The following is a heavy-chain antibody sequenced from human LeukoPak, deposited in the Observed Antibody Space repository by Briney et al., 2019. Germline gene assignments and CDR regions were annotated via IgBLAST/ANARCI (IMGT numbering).Heavy chain of an antibody. D-gene: IGHD6-19*01. Sequence: GGSLRLSCAASGFTFSNFGMHWVRQAPGKGLEWVAFIRDYGSSQYYADSVKGRFTISRDNSKNTLYLQMNSLRAEDTAVYYCAKSRGGYSSGSYYFDYWGQGTLVTVSS. CDR1: GFTFSNFG. J-gene: IGHJ4*02. V-gene: IGHV3-30*02. CDR3: AKSRGGYSSGSYYFDY. CDR2: IRDYGSSQ.